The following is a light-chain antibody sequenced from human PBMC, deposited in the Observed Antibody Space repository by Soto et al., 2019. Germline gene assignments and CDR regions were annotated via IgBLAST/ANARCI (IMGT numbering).Light chain of an antibody. CDR1: QSISSW. V-gene: IGKV1-5*03. J-gene: IGKJ1*01. CDR2: KAS. Sequence: DIQMTQSPSTLSASVGDRVTITCRASQSISSWLAWYQQKPGKAPKLLIYKASSVESGVPSRFSGSGSGTAFTLTISSLQPDDVATYYCQQYKSYPRTFGQGTKVEIK. CDR3: QQYKSYPRT.